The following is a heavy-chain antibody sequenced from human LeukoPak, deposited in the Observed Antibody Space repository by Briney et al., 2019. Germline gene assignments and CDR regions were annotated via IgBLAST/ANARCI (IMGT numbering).Heavy chain of an antibody. CDR2: INHSGST. CDR3: ARSMVRGEGYFDY. D-gene: IGHD3-10*01. Sequence: SETLSLTCAVYGGSFSGYYWSWIRQPPGKGLEWIVEINHSGSTNYNPSLKSRVTISVDTSKNQFSLKPSSVTAADTAVYYCARSMVRGEGYFDYWGQGTLVTVSS. CDR1: GGSFSGYY. V-gene: IGHV4-34*01. J-gene: IGHJ4*02.